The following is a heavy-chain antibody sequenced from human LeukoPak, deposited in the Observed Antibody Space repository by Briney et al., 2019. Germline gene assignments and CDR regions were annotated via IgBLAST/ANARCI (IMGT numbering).Heavy chain of an antibody. CDR3: ATFVGPTVWAFDI. V-gene: IGHV3-21*01. J-gene: IGHJ3*02. CDR2: ISSKSDYI. D-gene: IGHD1-26*01. Sequence: GGSLRLSCAASGFTFNDYAMHWVRQTPGKGLEWVSSISSKSDYIYYVESVRGRFTISRDNAKNSLYLQVNSLRAEDTAVYYCATFVGPTVWAFDIWGQGTMVTVSS. CDR1: GFTFNDYA.